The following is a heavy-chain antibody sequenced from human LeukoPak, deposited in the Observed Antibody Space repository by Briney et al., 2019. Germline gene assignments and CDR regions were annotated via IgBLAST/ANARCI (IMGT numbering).Heavy chain of an antibody. CDR2: VSASGYTT. CDR3: ANSSRLAEATTQSRFDF. V-gene: IGHV3-23*01. CDR1: GFTFSSYA. D-gene: IGHD1-26*01. Sequence: PGGSLRLSCAASGFTFSSYAMTWVRQAPGKGLEWVSGVSASGYTTHYADSVKGRFTISRDNSKSTLYLQMHRLRAEETAISSCANSSRLAEATTQSRFDFWGQGTLVTVSS. J-gene: IGHJ4*02.